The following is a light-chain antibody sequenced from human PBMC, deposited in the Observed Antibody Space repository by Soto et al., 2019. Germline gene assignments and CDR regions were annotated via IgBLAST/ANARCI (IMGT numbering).Light chain of an antibody. CDR2: NVY. Sequence: SVLTQPASVSGSPGQSITISCTGTSSDVCAYNFVSWHQQHPGKAPKLMIYNVYDRPSGISYRFSGSKSGNTASLTISGLQGEDEADYYCSAYTVSRTYVFGTGTKVTVL. CDR3: SAYTVSRTYV. J-gene: IGLJ1*01. V-gene: IGLV2-14*03. CDR1: SSDVCAYNF.